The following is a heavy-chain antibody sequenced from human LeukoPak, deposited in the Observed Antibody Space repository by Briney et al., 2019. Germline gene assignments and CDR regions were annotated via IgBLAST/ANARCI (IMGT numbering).Heavy chain of an antibody. CDR2: IRWDRGTV. D-gene: IGHD2-15*01. J-gene: IGHJ4*02. CDR1: GFNVDDYA. V-gene: IGHV3-9*01. CDR3: ARGIDSSGTYSGWGFHLRY. Sequence: PGGSLRLSCAVSGFNVDDYAIHWVRQPPGKGLEWVSGIRWDRGTVGYAGSVKGRFTMSRDSAKNSVYLQMNSLRPEDTVLYYCARGIDSSGTYSGWGFHLRYWGQGTQVTVSS.